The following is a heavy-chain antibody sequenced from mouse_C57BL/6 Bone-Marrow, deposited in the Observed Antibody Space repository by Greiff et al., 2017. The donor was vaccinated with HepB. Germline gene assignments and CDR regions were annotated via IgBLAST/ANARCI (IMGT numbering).Heavy chain of an antibody. Sequence: VQRVESGAELVRPGASVTLSCKASGYTFTDYEMHWVKQTPVHGLEWIGAIDPETGGTAYNQKFKGKAILTADKSSSTAYMELRSLTSEDSAVYYCTRRSGYPWFAYWGQGTLVTVSA. J-gene: IGHJ3*01. CDR1: GYTFTDYE. CDR2: IDPETGGT. V-gene: IGHV1-15*01. D-gene: IGHD2-2*01. CDR3: TRRSGYPWFAY.